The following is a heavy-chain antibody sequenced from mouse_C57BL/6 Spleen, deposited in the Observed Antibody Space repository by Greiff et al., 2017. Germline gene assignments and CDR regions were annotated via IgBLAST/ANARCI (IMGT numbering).Heavy chain of an antibody. J-gene: IGHJ1*03. CDR3: ARERGYYGSSDGYFDV. V-gene: IGHV5-4*01. D-gene: IGHD1-1*01. Sequence: EVMLVESGGGLVKPGGSLKLSCAASGFTFSSYALSWVRQTPEKRLEWVATISDGGSYTYYPDNVKGRFTISRDNAKNNLYLQMSHLKSEDTAMYYGARERGYYGSSDGYFDVWGTGTTVTVSS. CDR1: GFTFSSYA. CDR2: ISDGGSYT.